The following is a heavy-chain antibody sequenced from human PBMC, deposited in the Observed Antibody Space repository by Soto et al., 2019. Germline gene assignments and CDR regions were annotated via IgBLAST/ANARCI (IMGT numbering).Heavy chain of an antibody. V-gene: IGHV5-51*01. Sequence: GESLKISCKGSGYSLTSYWIGWVRQMPGKGLEWMGIIYPGDSDTRYSPSFQGQVTISADKSISTAYLQWSSLKASDTAMYYCARSVYGSGDRYYYYGMDVWGQGTTVTVSS. CDR1: GYSLTSYW. CDR3: ARSVYGSGDRYYYYGMDV. J-gene: IGHJ6*02. CDR2: IYPGDSDT. D-gene: IGHD3-10*01.